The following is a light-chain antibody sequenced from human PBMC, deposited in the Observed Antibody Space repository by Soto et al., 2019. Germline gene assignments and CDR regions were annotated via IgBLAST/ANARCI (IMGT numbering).Light chain of an antibody. CDR1: QDISIF. CDR2: DAY. CDR3: QQSYSTPPT. Sequence: DIQMTQSPSSLSASVGDRVTITCQASQDISIFVNWYQQKPGKAPKLLIYDAYNLETGVPSRFSGSGSGTDFTLTISSLQPEDFATYYCQQSYSTPPTFGQGTRLEIK. V-gene: IGKV1-39*01. J-gene: IGKJ5*01.